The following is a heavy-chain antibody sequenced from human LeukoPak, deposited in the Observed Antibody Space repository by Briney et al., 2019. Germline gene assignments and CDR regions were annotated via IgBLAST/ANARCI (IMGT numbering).Heavy chain of an antibody. Sequence: SEALSLTCTVSGGSISSYYWSWLRQPPGKGLEYIGYTHYSGATNYNPSLKSRVTISLDTSGNQFSLKLSSVTAADTAVYYCASGYCGGACQLGGVDMWGQGTMVTVSS. D-gene: IGHD2-21*02. CDR2: THYSGAT. CDR3: ASGYCGGACQLGGVDM. V-gene: IGHV4-59*01. CDR1: GGSISSYY. J-gene: IGHJ3*02.